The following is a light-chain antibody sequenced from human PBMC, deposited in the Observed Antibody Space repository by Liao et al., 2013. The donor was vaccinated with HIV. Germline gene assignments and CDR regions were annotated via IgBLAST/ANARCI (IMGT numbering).Light chain of an antibody. Sequence: SYALTQPPSVSVSPGQTAIITCSGHKLGNKYTSWYQQKPGQSPVLVIYEDSKRPSGIPERFSGSSSGTMATLTISGAQVEDEGDYYCYSTDSSGNHWVFGGGTKLTVL. J-gene: IGLJ3*02. CDR2: EDS. V-gene: IGLV3-10*01. CDR3: YSTDSSGNHWV. CDR1: KLGNKY.